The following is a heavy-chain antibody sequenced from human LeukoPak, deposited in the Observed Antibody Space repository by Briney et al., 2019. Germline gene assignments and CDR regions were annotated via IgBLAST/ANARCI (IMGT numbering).Heavy chain of an antibody. CDR3: ARAEGGSRFPGFDY. CDR2: IYYSGST. D-gene: IGHD3-3*01. J-gene: IGHJ4*02. CDR1: GGSISSGDYY. Sequence: SQTLSLTCTVSGGSISSGDYYWSWIRQPPGKGLEWIGYIYYSGSTYYNPSLKSRVTISVDTSKNQISLKLRSVTAADTAVYYCARAEGGSRFPGFDYWGQGALVTVSS. V-gene: IGHV4-30-4*08.